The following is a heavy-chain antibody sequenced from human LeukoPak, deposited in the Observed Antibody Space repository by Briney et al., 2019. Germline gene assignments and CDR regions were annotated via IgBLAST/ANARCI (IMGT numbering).Heavy chain of an antibody. CDR3: ARASGSYWWFDS. V-gene: IGHV1-18*04. D-gene: IGHD1-26*01. Sequence: ASVKVSCKASGYTFSDSFMHWVRQAPRQGLEWMGWISAYNGNTNYAQKLQGRVTMTTDTSTSTAYMELRSLRSDDTAVYYCARASGSYWWFDSWGQGTLVTVSS. CDR2: ISAYNGNT. CDR1: GYTFSDSF. J-gene: IGHJ5*01.